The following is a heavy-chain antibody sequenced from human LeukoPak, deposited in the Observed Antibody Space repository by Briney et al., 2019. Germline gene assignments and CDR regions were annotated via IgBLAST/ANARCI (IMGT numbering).Heavy chain of an antibody. V-gene: IGHV3-23*01. Sequence: GGSLRLSCAAPGFTFSSYAMSWVRQAPGKGLEWVSGISGSGGSIYYADSVKGRFTISRDNSKNTLYLQMNSLRAEDTAVYYCAKGWSKNYFDYWGQGTLVTVSS. J-gene: IGHJ4*02. CDR2: ISGSGGSI. CDR3: AKGWSKNYFDY. CDR1: GFTFSSYA.